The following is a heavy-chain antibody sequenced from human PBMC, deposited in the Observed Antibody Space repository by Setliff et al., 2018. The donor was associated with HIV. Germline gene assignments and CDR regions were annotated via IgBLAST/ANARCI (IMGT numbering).Heavy chain of an antibody. CDR3: ATYYIAVAGTFPY. CDR2: IYYSGTA. D-gene: IGHD6-19*01. Sequence: KPSETLSLTCTVSGGSISGGGYYWTWIRQYPGRGLEWIGYIYYSGTAYYKPSLRSRVTISVDTSMNQFSLKLSSVTAADTAVYYCATYYIAVAGTFPYWGQGTLVTVSS. V-gene: IGHV4-31*03. CDR1: GGSISGGGYY. J-gene: IGHJ4*02.